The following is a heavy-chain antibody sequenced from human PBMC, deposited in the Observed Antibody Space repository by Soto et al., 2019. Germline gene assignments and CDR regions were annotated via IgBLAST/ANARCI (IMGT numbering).Heavy chain of an antibody. CDR3: ARGYCSSTSCYTRRSPTWDMEV. J-gene: IGHJ6*02. CDR1: GYTFTSYG. CDR2: ISAYNGNT. D-gene: IGHD2-2*01. V-gene: IGHV1-18*01. Sequence: ASVKVSCKASGYTFTSYGISWVRQAPGQGLEWMGWISAYNGNTNYAQKLQGRVTMTTDTSTSTAYMELRSLRSDDTAVYYCARGYCSSTSCYTRRSPTWDMEVWGQGTTVTVSS.